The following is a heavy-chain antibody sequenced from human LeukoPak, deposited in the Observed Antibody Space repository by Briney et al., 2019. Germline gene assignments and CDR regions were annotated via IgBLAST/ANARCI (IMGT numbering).Heavy chain of an antibody. J-gene: IGHJ3*01. CDR1: RLTFNTYG. CDR2: IWYYGSQK. D-gene: IGHD3-22*01. CDR3: AIENFDSGGPGSGSSAFEL. V-gene: IGHV3-33*01. Sequence: GRSLTVSRPKSRLTFNTYGMHGVRQAPAKGLDGVAMIWYYGSQKYYADSVKGRFTISRDISKNTMYLQMNTLGAEDTALYYCAIENFDSGGPGSGSSAFELWGQGTMVTVSS.